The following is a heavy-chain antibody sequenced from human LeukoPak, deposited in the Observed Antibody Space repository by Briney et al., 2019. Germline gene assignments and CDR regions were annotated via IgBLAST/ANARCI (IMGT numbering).Heavy chain of an antibody. CDR3: ARDSSSLDYYYYYYGMDV. Sequence: PVGSLRLSCAASGFTFSSYEMNWVRQAPGKGLEWVSYISSSGSTIYYADSVKGRFTISRDNAKNSLYLQMNSLRAEDTAVYYCARDSSSLDYYYYYYGMDVWGQGTAVTVSS. CDR1: GFTFSSYE. J-gene: IGHJ6*02. V-gene: IGHV3-48*03. D-gene: IGHD6-13*01. CDR2: ISSSGSTI.